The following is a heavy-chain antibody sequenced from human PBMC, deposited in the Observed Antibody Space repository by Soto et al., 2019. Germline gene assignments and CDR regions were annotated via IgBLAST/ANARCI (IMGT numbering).Heavy chain of an antibody. J-gene: IGHJ4*02. CDR1: GGSISSSSYY. CDR2: FYYSGST. V-gene: IGHV4-39*01. D-gene: IGHD5-18*01. Sequence: QLQLQESGPGLVKPSETLSLTCTVSGGSISSSSYYWGWIRQPPGKGLEWIGSFYYSGSTYYNPSLKSRVTISVDTSKNQFSLKLSSVTAADTAVYYCARHFVPLPGDTAMDNTGSGFDYWGQGTLVTVSS. CDR3: ARHFVPLPGDTAMDNTGSGFDY.